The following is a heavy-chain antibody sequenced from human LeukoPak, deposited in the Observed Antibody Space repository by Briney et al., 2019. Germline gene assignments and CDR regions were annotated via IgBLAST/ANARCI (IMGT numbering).Heavy chain of an antibody. CDR3: ARDGLPVALNY. Sequence: TGRSLRLSYAASGFTFSRDWMSWVRQAPGKGLEWVANIKQDGSEKCYVDSVKGRFTISRDNAKNSLYLEMNSLRAEDTAVYYCARDGLPVALNYWGQGTLVTVSS. D-gene: IGHD2-2*01. J-gene: IGHJ4*02. CDR2: IKQDGSEK. CDR1: GFTFSRDW. V-gene: IGHV3-7*01.